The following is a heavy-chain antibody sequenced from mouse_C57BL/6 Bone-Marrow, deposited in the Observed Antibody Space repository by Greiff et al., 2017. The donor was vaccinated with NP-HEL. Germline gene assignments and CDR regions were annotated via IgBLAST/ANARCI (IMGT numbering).Heavy chain of an antibody. CDR3: ARHDNYYDMDY. Sequence: EVQRVESGGDLVKPGGSLKLSCAASGFTFSSYGMSWVRQTPDKRLEWVATISSGGSYTYYPDSVKGRFTISRDNAKNTLYLQMSSLKSEDTAMYYCARHDNYYDMDYGGQGTSVTVTS. CDR2: ISSGGSYT. D-gene: IGHD1-3*01. V-gene: IGHV5-6*01. J-gene: IGHJ4*01. CDR1: GFTFSSYG.